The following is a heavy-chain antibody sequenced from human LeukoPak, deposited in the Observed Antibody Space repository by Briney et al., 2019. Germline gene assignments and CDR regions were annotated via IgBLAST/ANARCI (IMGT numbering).Heavy chain of an antibody. CDR1: GFTFSSYG. Sequence: PGGSLRLSCAASGFTFSSYGMSWVRQAPGKGLEWVSAISGSGGSTYYADSVKGRFTISRDNSKNTLYLQMNSLRAEDTAVYYCAKAFYGSGSSYMDVWGKGTTVTISS. CDR3: AKAFYGSGSSYMDV. D-gene: IGHD3-10*01. J-gene: IGHJ6*03. CDR2: ISGSGGST. V-gene: IGHV3-23*01.